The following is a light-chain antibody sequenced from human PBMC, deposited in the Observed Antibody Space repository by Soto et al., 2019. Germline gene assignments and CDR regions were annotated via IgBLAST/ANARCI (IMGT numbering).Light chain of an antibody. CDR2: GAS. CDR3: QQSYSTPLT. J-gene: IGKJ4*01. V-gene: IGKV3-20*01. Sequence: IVFTQSARALSLSPRERATLSRRASQSVSNNYLAWYQQKPGQAPRLLIYGASNRATGIPDRFSGSGSGTDFTLTISSLEPEDFATYYCQQSYSTPLTFGRGTKVDIK. CDR1: QSVSNNY.